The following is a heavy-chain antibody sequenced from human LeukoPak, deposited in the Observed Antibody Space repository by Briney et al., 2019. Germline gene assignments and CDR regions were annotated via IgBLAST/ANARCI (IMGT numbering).Heavy chain of an antibody. J-gene: IGHJ4*02. CDR2: IYYSGST. V-gene: IGHV4-39*01. D-gene: IGHD2-15*01. CDR1: GGSISSSSYY. Sequence: SETLSLTCTVSGGSISSSSYYWGWIRQPPGMGLEWIGSIYYSGSTYYNPSLKSRVTISVDTSKNQFSLKLSSVTAADTAVYYCARLGYCSGGSCYGPNDYWGQGTLVTVSS. CDR3: ARLGYCSGGSCYGPNDY.